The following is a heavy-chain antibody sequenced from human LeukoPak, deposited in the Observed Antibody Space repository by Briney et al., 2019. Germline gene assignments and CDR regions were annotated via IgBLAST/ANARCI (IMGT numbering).Heavy chain of an antibody. CDR3: ARDLYGSIAVAGPSDY. D-gene: IGHD6-19*01. CDR1: GFNFDNFA. J-gene: IGHJ4*02. CDR2: ISYDGSNK. Sequence: GKSLTLSCVVSGFNFDNFAMHWVRQAPGKGLEWVAVISYDGSNKYYADSVKGRFTISRDNSKNTLYLQMNSLRAEDTAVYYCARDLYGSIAVAGPSDYWGQGTLVTVSS. V-gene: IGHV3-30-3*01.